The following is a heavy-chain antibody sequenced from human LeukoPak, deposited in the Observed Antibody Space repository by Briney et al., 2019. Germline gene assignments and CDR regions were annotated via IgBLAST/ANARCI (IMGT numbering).Heavy chain of an antibody. D-gene: IGHD2-15*01. V-gene: IGHV3-23*01. CDR3: AKDNIVVVVAATGV. J-gene: IGHJ3*01. CDR1: GFTFSSYA. CDR2: ISGSGGST. Sequence: PGGSLRLSCAASGFTFSSYAMSWVRPAPGKGLEWVSAISGSGGSTYYADSVKGRFTISRDNSKNTLYLQLNSLRAEDTAVYYCAKDNIVVVVAATGVWGQGTMVTVSS.